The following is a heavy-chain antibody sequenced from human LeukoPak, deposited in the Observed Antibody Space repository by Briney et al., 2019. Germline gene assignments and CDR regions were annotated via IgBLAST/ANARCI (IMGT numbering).Heavy chain of an antibody. CDR1: GFTVSSNY. CDR2: IYSGGST. V-gene: IGHV3-66*01. Sequence: AGGSLRLSCAASGFTVSSNYMSWVCQAPGKGLEWVSVIYSGGSTYYADSVKGRFTISRDNSKNTLYLQMNSLRAEDTAVYYCARGMPQAVTIPYFDYWGQGTLVTVSS. D-gene: IGHD4-17*01. J-gene: IGHJ4*02. CDR3: ARGMPQAVTIPYFDY.